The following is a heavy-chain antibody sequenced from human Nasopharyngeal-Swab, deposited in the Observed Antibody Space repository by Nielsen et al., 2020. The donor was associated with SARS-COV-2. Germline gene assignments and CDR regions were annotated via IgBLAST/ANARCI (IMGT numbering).Heavy chain of an antibody. V-gene: IGHV3-74*01. D-gene: IGHD4-11*01. CDR2: INSDGSST. CDR1: GFTFSSYW. J-gene: IGHJ4*02. CDR3: ARASSFYSNYFGY. Sequence: GGSLRLSCAASGFTFSSYWMHWVRQAPGKGLVWVSRINSDGSSTSYADSVKGRFTISRDNAKNTMYLQMNSLRAEDTAVYYCARASSFYSNYFGYWGQGTLVTVSS.